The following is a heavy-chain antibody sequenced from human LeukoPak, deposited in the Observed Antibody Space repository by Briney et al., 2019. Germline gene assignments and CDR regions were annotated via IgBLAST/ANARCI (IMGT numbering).Heavy chain of an antibody. CDR1: GYTFTSYG. D-gene: IGHD2-2*01. CDR3: ARAKDIVVVPAAMMPDDY. CDR2: ISAYNGNT. V-gene: IGHV1-18*01. J-gene: IGHJ4*02. Sequence: ASVTVSCKASGYTFTSYGISWVRQAPAQGLEWMGWISAYNGNTNYAQKLQGRVTMTTVTSTSTAYMELRSLRSDDTAVYYCARAKDIVVVPAAMMPDDYWGQGTLVTVSS.